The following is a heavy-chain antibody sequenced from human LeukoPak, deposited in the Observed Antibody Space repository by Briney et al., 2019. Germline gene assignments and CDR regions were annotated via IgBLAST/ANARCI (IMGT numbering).Heavy chain of an antibody. CDR1: GGSISSSSYY. D-gene: IGHD2-15*01. V-gene: IGHV4-39*01. Sequence: SETLSLTCTVSGGSISSSSYYWGWIRQPPGKGLEWIGSIYYSGSTYYNPSLKSRVTISVDTSKNQFSLKLSSVTAADTAVYYCARGLVVVVAASWFDPWGQGTLVTVSS. CDR3: ARGLVVVVAASWFDP. CDR2: IYYSGST. J-gene: IGHJ5*02.